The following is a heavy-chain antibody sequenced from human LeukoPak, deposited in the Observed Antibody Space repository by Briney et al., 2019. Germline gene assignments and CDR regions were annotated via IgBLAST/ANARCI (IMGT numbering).Heavy chain of an antibody. Sequence: GGSLRLSCAASGFIFKNYAMSWVRQAPGKGLEWVSIISGTSDTTRYGDSVRGRFTTSRDNPRNTLYLQIDGLRVDDTAVYYCAKADATIGGAFDIWGQGTMVIVS. J-gene: IGHJ3*02. CDR3: AKADATIGGAFDI. V-gene: IGHV3-23*01. CDR1: GFIFKNYA. D-gene: IGHD3-3*01. CDR2: ISGTSDTT.